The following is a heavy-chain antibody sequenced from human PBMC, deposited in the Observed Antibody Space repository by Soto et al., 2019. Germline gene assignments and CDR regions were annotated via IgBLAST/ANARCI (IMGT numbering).Heavy chain of an antibody. Sequence: ASVKVSCKASGYTFTSYGISWVRQAPGQGLEWMGWISAYSGNTNYAQKLQGRVTMTTDTSTSTAYMELRSLRSDDTAVYYCGRDDGVPAAVSWFDPWGQGTLVTVSS. CDR1: GYTFTSYG. J-gene: IGHJ5*02. CDR2: ISAYSGNT. V-gene: IGHV1-18*01. CDR3: GRDDGVPAAVSWFDP. D-gene: IGHD2-2*01.